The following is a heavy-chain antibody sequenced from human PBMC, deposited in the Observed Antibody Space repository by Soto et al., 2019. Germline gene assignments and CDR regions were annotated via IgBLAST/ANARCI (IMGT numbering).Heavy chain of an antibody. Sequence: ASVKVSSKASGYTFTSYSIHWVRQAPGQSLEWMGWINTGNGNTRYSQNFQGRVTITRDTSASTAYMELSSLRSEDTAVYYCARVPETGVANWGQGTLVTVSS. CDR2: INTGNGNT. CDR1: GYTFTSYS. D-gene: IGHD2-15*01. J-gene: IGHJ4*02. CDR3: ARVPETGVAN. V-gene: IGHV1-3*04.